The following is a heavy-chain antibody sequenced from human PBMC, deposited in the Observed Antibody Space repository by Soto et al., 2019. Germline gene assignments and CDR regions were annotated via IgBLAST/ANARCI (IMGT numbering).Heavy chain of an antibody. J-gene: IGHJ4*02. Sequence: QVQLVQSGAEVKKPGSSVKVSCKASGGTFSSYAISWVRQAPGQGLEWMGGIIPIFGTANYAQKFQGRVTITADESTSTAYMALSSLSSEDRAVYYCARIHYDSRGYCGRVADYWGQGTLVTVSS. D-gene: IGHD3-22*01. CDR1: GGTFSSYA. V-gene: IGHV1-69*01. CDR2: IIPIFGTA. CDR3: ARIHYDSRGYCGRVADY.